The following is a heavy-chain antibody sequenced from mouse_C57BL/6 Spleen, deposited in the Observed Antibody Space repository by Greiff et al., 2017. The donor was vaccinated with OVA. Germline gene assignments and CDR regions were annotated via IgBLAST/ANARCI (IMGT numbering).Heavy chain of an antibody. CDR3: ARSGFLLRGYFDY. D-gene: IGHD1-1*01. CDR2: IYPRSGYT. J-gene: IGHJ2*01. V-gene: IGHV1-81*01. Sequence: VQLQESGAELARPGASVKLSCKASGYTFTSYGISWVKQRTGQGLEWIGEIYPRSGYTYYNEKFKGKATLTADKSSSTAYMELRSLTSEDSAVYVCARSGFLLRGYFDYWGQGTTLTVSS. CDR1: GYTFTSYG.